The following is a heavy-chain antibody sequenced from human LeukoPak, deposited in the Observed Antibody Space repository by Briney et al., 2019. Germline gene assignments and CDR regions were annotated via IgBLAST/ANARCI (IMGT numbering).Heavy chain of an antibody. Sequence: GGSLRLSCAASGFTFSSYWMSWVRQAPGKGLEWVANIKQDGSEKYYVDSVRGRFTISRDNAKNSLYLQMNSLRAEDTAVYYCARDRKYCSSTSCSPRDYYYYMDVWGKGTTVTVSS. CDR1: GFTFSSYW. V-gene: IGHV3-7*01. CDR2: IKQDGSEK. J-gene: IGHJ6*03. CDR3: ARDRKYCSSTSCSPRDYYYYMDV. D-gene: IGHD2-2*01.